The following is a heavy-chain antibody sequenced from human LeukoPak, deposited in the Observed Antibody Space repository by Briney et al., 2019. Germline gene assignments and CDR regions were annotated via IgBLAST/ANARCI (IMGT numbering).Heavy chain of an antibody. CDR2: INPNSGGT. J-gene: IGHJ3*02. V-gene: IGHV1-2*02. CDR1: GYTFTGYY. Sequence: ASVKVSCKASGYTFTGYYMHWVRQAPGQGLEWMGWINPNSGGTNYAQKFQGRVTMTRDTSISTAYMELSRLRSDDTAVYYCARIGQYYSIKGEDAFDIWGQGTMVTVSS. D-gene: IGHD4-11*01. CDR3: ARIGQYYSIKGEDAFDI.